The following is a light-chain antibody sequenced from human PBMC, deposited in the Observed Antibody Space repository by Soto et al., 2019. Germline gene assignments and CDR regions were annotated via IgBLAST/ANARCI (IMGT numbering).Light chain of an antibody. V-gene: IGKV3-20*01. J-gene: IGKJ1*01. Sequence: EIVLARGPSTLSLSPGERASLYCRSIQSVSNNYLAWYQQRPGQAPRLLIYAASNTAPGSPDRFSGSGSGTDFTLTISRLEPEDFAVYYCQEYGTSRAFGQGTKVDIK. CDR2: AAS. CDR3: QEYGTSRA. CDR1: QSVSNNY.